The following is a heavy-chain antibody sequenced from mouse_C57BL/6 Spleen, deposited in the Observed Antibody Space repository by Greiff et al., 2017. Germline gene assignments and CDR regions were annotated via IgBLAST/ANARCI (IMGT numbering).Heavy chain of an antibody. J-gene: IGHJ2*01. CDR2: ISSGGDYI. V-gene: IGHV5-9-1*02. CDR1: GFTFSSYA. Sequence: EVKLVESGEGLVKPGGSLTLSCAASGFTFSSYAMSWVRQTPEKRLEWVAYISSGGDYIYYADTVKGRFTISRDNARNTLYLQMSSLKSEDTAMYYCTRGGITTVVEGFDYWGQGTTLTVSS. CDR3: TRGGITTVVEGFDY. D-gene: IGHD1-1*01.